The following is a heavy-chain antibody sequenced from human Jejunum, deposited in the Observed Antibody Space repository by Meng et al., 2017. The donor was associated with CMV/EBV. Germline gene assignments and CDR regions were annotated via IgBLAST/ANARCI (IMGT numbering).Heavy chain of an antibody. J-gene: IGHJ4*02. D-gene: IGHD6-19*01. CDR2: IRYDGTVQ. CDR3: AKVGFGWYSIDY. V-gene: IGHV3-30*02. Sequence: AHVVYFGAAVAQPGGSRRLSCSASGLTFSSHGMTWVRQAPGKGLEWVAFIRYDGTVQNYADSVKGRFTISRDNSWNMLSLEMNSLRPEDTAVYYCAKVGFGWYSIDYWGQGTLVTVSS. CDR1: GLTFSSHG.